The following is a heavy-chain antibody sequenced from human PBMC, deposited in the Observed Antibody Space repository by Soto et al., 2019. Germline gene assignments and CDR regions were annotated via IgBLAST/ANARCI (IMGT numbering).Heavy chain of an antibody. V-gene: IGHV1-69*08. CDR1: GGTFSTYT. Sequence: QVQLVQSGAEVKKPGSSVRVSCKASGGTFSTYTISWVRQAPGQGLEWMGRIIPIADRANYAQKFQGRVTITADKSTSTAYMELSSLRSDDTAVYYCARDLAITVPAPMGYWGQGTRVTVSS. J-gene: IGHJ4*02. CDR2: IIPIADRA. CDR3: ARDLAITVPAPMGY. D-gene: IGHD2-2*01.